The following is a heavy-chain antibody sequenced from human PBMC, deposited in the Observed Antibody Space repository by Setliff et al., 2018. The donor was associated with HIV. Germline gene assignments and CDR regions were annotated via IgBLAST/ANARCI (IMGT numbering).Heavy chain of an antibody. V-gene: IGHV4-39*07. CDR1: GGSISSGTYY. CDR3: ARSLDSDFLYYFDY. CDR2: MSHSGGT. J-gene: IGHJ4*02. D-gene: IGHD3-10*01. Sequence: PSETLSLTCSVSGGSISSGTYYWGWIRQPPGKGLEWIGSMSHSGGTLYNPSRKSRVTISVDTSKNQFSLKMTSVTAADTAVYYCARSLDSDFLYYFDYWGQGTLVTVSS.